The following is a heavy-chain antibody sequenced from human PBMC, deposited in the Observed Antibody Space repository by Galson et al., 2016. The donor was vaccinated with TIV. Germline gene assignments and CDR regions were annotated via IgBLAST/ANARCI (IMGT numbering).Heavy chain of an antibody. D-gene: IGHD2-8*02. J-gene: IGHJ6*02. CDR3: ARIIGYWVGYYTMDV. Sequence: SLRLSCAASGFTFSGHSMNWVRQAPGKGLEWVSSISKSGDYIYYSDSMKGRFTISRDNAKKSLYLQMHSLRAEDTAVYYCARIIGYWVGYYTMDVWGQGTTVTVSS. CDR1: GFTFSGHS. V-gene: IGHV3-21*01. CDR2: ISKSGDYI.